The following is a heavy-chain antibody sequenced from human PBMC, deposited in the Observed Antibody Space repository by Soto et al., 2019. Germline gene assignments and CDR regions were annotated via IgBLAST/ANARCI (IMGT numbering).Heavy chain of an antibody. CDR1: GYRFTTYW. V-gene: IGHV5-51*01. J-gene: IGHJ6*02. CDR3: AKDGYYNGFDV. CDR2: IYPGDSDT. Sequence: GESLKISCKASGYRFTTYWIGWVRQMPGKGLEWMGIIYPGDSDTKYSPSLQGQVSISADTSISTAYLQWTSLRAEDTAVYHCAKDGYYNGFDVWGQGPTVTVSS.